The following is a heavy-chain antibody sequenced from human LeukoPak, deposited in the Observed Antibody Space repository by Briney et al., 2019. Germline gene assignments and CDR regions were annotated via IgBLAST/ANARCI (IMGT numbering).Heavy chain of an antibody. CDR1: GFTFSNSG. D-gene: IGHD3-16*01. Sequence: PEGSLRLCCAASGFTFSNSGMHWVRQAPGKGLEWVASIWYDGTNKFYVDSVKGRFTISRDNSKKTLYLQMNSLRAEDTAVYYCARGGDTGYYFDYWGQGTLVTVSS. CDR3: ARGGDTGYYFDY. V-gene: IGHV3-33*01. J-gene: IGHJ4*02. CDR2: IWYDGTNK.